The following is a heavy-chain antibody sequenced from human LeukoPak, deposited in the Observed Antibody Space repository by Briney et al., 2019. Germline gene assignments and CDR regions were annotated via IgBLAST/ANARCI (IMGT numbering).Heavy chain of an antibody. CDR2: IYTTGST. CDR1: GGSINTGDYY. CDR3: ARHYYGSGSYSLFFDY. Sequence: PSETLSLTCIVSGGSINTGDYYCSWIRQPAGKGLEWIGRIYTTGSTNYTPSLRSRVIISLDTSKNQFSLKLSSVTAADTAVYYCARHYYGSGSYSLFFDYWGQGTLVTVSS. V-gene: IGHV4-61*02. D-gene: IGHD3-10*01. J-gene: IGHJ4*02.